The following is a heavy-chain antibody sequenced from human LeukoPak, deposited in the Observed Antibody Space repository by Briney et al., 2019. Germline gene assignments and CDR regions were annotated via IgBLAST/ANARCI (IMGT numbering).Heavy chain of an antibody. CDR2: INPNSGGT. V-gene: IGHV1-2*02. Sequence: ASVKVSCTASGYTFRGHYIHWVRQAPGQGLEWMGWINPNSGGTNYAQKFQGRVTMTRDTSISTAYMELSRLRSDDTAVYYCARVRMVATGYYYYYYMDVWGKGTTVTISS. D-gene: IGHD5-12*01. CDR1: GYTFRGHY. J-gene: IGHJ6*03. CDR3: ARVRMVATGYYYYYYMDV.